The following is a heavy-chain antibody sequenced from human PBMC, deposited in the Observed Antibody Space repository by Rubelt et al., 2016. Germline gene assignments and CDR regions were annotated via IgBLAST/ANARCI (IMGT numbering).Heavy chain of an antibody. J-gene: IGHJ3*02. CDR2: IDPNSGAT. Sequence: QVQLVQSGAEVKKPGASVKVSCKASGYTFTGYYIHWMRQAPGQGLAWMGRIDPNSGATNYTQIFQGRVTMTRDTSVRTAYMGQGSMTSGDTAIYVCAKVRRPGMVASSTFDIWGQGTMVTVSS. V-gene: IGHV1-2*06. CDR1: GYTFTGYY. CDR3: AKVRRPGMVASSTFDI. D-gene: IGHD3-3*01.